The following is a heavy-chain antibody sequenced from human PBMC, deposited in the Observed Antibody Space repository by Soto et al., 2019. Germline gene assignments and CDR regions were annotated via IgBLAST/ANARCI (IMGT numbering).Heavy chain of an antibody. CDR3: ARGVASVVTSSFDY. Sequence: QVQLQQWGAGLLKPSETLSLTCAVYGGSFSGYYWSWIRQPPGKGLEWIGEINHSGSTNYNPSLKCRVTISVDTSKNQFSLKLSSVTAADTAVYYCARGVASVVTSSFDYWGQGTLVTVSS. CDR2: INHSGST. CDR1: GGSFSGYY. V-gene: IGHV4-34*01. J-gene: IGHJ4*02. D-gene: IGHD2-15*01.